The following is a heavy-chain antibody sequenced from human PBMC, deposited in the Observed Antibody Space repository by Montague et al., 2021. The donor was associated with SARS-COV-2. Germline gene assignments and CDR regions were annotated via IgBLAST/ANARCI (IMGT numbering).Heavy chain of an antibody. J-gene: IGHJ4*02. V-gene: IGHV4-59*01. CDR2: IYYSGST. D-gene: IGHD6-19*01. CDR1: GGSISSYY. CDR3: ARFILVAGIGRFFDF. Sequence: SETLSLTCTVSGGSISSYYWSWIRQPPGKGLEWIGYIYYSGSTNYNPSLKSRVTISVDTSKNQFSLKLSSVTAADTAVYYCARFILVAGIGRFFDFWGQGTLVTVPS.